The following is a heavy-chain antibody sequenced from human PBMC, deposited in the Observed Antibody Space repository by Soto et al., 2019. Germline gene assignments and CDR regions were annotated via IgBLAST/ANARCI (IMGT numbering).Heavy chain of an antibody. Sequence: SETLSLTCAVSGDSLDSGVWWSWVRQPPGKGLEWIGEIFHSGTTNYIPSLTSRVTISVDKSKNQFSLKLTSVTAADSAVYYCARTMVRGVRDFYSYAMDVWGQGATVTVSS. V-gene: IGHV4-4*02. J-gene: IGHJ6*02. CDR2: IFHSGTT. D-gene: IGHD3-10*01. CDR3: ARTMVRGVRDFYSYAMDV. CDR1: GDSLDSGVW.